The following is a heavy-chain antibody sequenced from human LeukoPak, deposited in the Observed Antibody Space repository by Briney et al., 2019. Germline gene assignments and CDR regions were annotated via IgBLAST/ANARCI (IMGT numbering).Heavy chain of an antibody. D-gene: IGHD4-23*01. Sequence: GGSLRLSCAASGFTFSTSGMHWVRQAPGKGLEWVAVIWYDGSDQYYADSVKGRFTISRDNSRNTLYLQMNSLRAEDTAVYYCARSGNGGMDVWGQGTTVTVSS. V-gene: IGHV3-33*01. CDR3: ARSGNGGMDV. CDR1: GFTFSTSG. CDR2: IWYDGSDQ. J-gene: IGHJ6*02.